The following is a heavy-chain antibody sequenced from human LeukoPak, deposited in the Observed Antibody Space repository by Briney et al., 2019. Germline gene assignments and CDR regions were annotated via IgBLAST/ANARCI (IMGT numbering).Heavy chain of an antibody. Sequence: GGSLRLSCAASGFTFTDAWMSWVRQAPGKGLEWVGRIKAKPDGGTTDYAAPVRGRFTISRDDSKTTLYLQMSSLQTEDTAVYYCTTGVSSLTTGGYWGQGTLVTVSS. CDR3: TTGVSSLTTGGY. J-gene: IGHJ4*02. V-gene: IGHV3-15*01. CDR2: IKAKPDGGTT. D-gene: IGHD4-17*01. CDR1: GFTFTDAW.